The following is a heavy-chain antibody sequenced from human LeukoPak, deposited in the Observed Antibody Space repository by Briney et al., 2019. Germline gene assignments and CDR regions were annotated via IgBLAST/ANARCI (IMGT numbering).Heavy chain of an antibody. D-gene: IGHD3-10*01. J-gene: IGHJ4*02. Sequence: GGSLRLSCVVSGLTSTSYSMTWVRQAPGKGLEWVSSISSSSDYIFYADSVKGRCTISRDNSKNTLYLQMNSLKAEDTAVYYCAKGPRTVRFGDRHKGIFDYRGQGTLVTVSS. CDR3: AKGPRTVRFGDRHKGIFDY. CDR2: ISSSSDYI. V-gene: IGHV3-21*04. CDR1: GLTSTSYS.